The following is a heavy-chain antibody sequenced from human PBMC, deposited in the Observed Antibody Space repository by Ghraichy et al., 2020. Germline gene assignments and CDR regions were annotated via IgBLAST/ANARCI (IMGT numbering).Heavy chain of an antibody. CDR1: GFTFSSYW. V-gene: IGHV3-7*01. CDR3: ARERESSGWYLRYYGMDV. J-gene: IGHJ6*02. Sequence: GGSLRLSCAASGFTFSSYWMSWVRQAPGKGLEWVANIKQDGSEKYYVDSVKGRFTISRDIAKNSLYQQMNSRRAEDTAVYYCARERESSGWYLRYYGMDVWGQGTTVTVSS. CDR2: IKQDGSEK. D-gene: IGHD6-19*01.